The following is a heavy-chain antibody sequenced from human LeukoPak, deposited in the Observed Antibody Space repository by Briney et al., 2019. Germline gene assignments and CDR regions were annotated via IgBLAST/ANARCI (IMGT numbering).Heavy chain of an antibody. CDR2: ISVYNGNT. CDR1: GYAFTSYG. V-gene: IGHV1-18*01. CDR3: ARRNIDYQTYYYDSSGYNDY. J-gene: IGHJ4*02. D-gene: IGHD3-22*01. Sequence: ASGKVSRKASGYAFTSYGISWVRQAPGQGLEWMGWISVYNGNTNYAQKLQGRVTMTTDTSTSTAYMELRSLRSDDTAVYYCARRNIDYQTYYYDSSGYNDYWGQGTLVTVSS.